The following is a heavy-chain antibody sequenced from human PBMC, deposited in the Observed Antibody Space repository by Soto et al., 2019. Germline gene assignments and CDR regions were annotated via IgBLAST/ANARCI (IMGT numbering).Heavy chain of an antibody. CDR3: ARGSCRFGGVIVIHGMDV. CDR2: IGTAGDT. V-gene: IGHV3-13*01. Sequence: LRLSCAASGFTFSSYDMHWVRQATGKGLEWVSAIGTAGDTYYPGSVKGRFTISRENAKNSLYLQMNSLRAGDTAVYYCARGSCRFGGVIVIHGMDVWGQGTTVTVSS. CDR1: GFTFSSYD. D-gene: IGHD3-16*02. J-gene: IGHJ6*02.